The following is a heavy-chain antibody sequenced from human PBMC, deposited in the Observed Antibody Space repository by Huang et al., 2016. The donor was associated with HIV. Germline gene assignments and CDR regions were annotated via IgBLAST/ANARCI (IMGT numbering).Heavy chain of an antibody. CDR3: ARRYCSGGSCYRDI. D-gene: IGHD2-15*01. CDR2: MSPNSGNT. J-gene: IGHJ3*02. Sequence: QVQLVQSGAEVKKPGASVRVSCKVSGYTFPRYDINWVRQATGEGLEWMGWMSPNSGNTGYAQNFQGRVTITRDTSISTAYMELSSLRSEDTAVYYCARRYCSGGSCYRDIWGQGTMVTVSS. CDR1: GYTFPRYD. V-gene: IGHV1-8*03.